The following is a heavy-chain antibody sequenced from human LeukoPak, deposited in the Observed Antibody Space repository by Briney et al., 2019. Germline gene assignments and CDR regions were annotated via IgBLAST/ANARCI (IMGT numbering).Heavy chain of an antibody. CDR3: ARIIHSRPEPLDAFDI. V-gene: IGHV1-46*01. Sequence: ASVKVPCKASGYTFTSYYMHWVRQAPGRGLEWMGIINPSGGSTSYAQKFQGRVTMTRDTSTSTVYMELSSLRSEDTAVYYCARIIHSRPEPLDAFDIWGQGTMVTVSS. D-gene: IGHD1-14*01. CDR2: INPSGGST. J-gene: IGHJ3*02. CDR1: GYTFTSYY.